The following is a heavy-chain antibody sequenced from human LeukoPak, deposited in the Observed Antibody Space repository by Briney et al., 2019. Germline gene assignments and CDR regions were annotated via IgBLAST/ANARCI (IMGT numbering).Heavy chain of an antibody. J-gene: IGHJ5*02. CDR3: ARDSSIQSLDP. D-gene: IGHD5-18*01. Sequence: PGGSLRLSCAASGFTFSSYSMNWVRQAPGKGLEWVSSITSSSIYIYYADSVKGRFTISRDNAKNSLYLQMNSLRAEDTAVYYCARDSSIQSLDPWGQGTLVTVSS. CDR2: ITSSSIYI. CDR1: GFTFSSYS. V-gene: IGHV3-21*01.